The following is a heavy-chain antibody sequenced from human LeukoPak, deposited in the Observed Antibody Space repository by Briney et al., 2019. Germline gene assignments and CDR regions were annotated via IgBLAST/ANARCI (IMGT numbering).Heavy chain of an antibody. J-gene: IGHJ4*02. V-gene: IGHV1-2*02. CDR3: ARDNLGLWELSLYDE. CDR2: MNPNSGST. CDR1: GYTLTRHS. Sequence: GGSVKVSCKASGYTLTRHSMHGVRPAPGQGLAWMGCMNPNSGSTKYSRKFPGRVTMTRDTSISTAYMELSRLTSDDTAMYYCARDNLGLWELSLYDEWGQGSQVAVSS. D-gene: IGHD3-16*02.